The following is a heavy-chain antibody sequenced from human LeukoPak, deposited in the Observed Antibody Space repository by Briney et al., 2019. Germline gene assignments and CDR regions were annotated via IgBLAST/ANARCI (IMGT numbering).Heavy chain of an antibody. D-gene: IGHD3-3*01. CDR1: GYSISSGYY. CDR3: ARSYYDFWSGRNDDY. V-gene: IGHV4-38-2*01. Sequence: PSETLSLTCAVSGYSISSGYYWGWIRQPPGKGLEWIGSIYHSGSTYYNPSLKSRVTISVDTSKNQFSLKLSSVTAADTAVYYCARSYYDFWSGRNDDYWGQGTLVTVSS. J-gene: IGHJ4*02. CDR2: IYHSGST.